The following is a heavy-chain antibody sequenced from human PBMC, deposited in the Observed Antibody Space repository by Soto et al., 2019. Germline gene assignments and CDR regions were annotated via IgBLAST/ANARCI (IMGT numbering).Heavy chain of an antibody. CDR2: IMPVFSTP. V-gene: IGHV1-69*13. D-gene: IGHD3-3*02. Sequence: ASVKVSCKTSGGTFRTSAISWVRQAPGQGLEWMGGIMPVFSTPDYAQKLQGRVTITADESTGTAYMELSSLRSEDTAVYYCARDKDRQQLGGNYYYIMDVWGQGTTVTVSS. CDR1: GGTFRTSA. J-gene: IGHJ6*01. CDR3: ARDKDRQQLGGNYYYIMDV.